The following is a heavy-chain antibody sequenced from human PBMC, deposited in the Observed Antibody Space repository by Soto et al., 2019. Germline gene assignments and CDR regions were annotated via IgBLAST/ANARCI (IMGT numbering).Heavy chain of an antibody. CDR2: IYPGDSDT. V-gene: IGHV5-51*01. J-gene: IGHJ3*02. CDR1: GDSFTSYW. CDR3: ANEGRSEAFDI. Sequence: XESLKISWKCSGDSFTSYWIGLVLQMPGKGLEWMGIIYPGDSDTRYSPSFQGQVTISADKSISTAYLQWSSLKASDTAMYYCANEGRSEAFDIWGQGTMVTVSS.